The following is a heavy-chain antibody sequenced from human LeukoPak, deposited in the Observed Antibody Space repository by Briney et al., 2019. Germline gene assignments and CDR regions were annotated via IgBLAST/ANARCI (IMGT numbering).Heavy chain of an antibody. J-gene: IGHJ5*02. CDR1: GGSFSGYY. CDR3: ARQYTQFGYSSGWFVTPEGWFDP. D-gene: IGHD6-19*01. V-gene: IGHV4-34*01. Sequence: SETLSLTCAVYGGSFSGYYWSWIREPPGKELEWIGEINHSGSTNYNPSLKSRVTISVDTSKNQFSLKLSSVTAADTAVYYCARQYTQFGYSSGWFVTPEGWFDPWGQGTLVTVSS. CDR2: INHSGST.